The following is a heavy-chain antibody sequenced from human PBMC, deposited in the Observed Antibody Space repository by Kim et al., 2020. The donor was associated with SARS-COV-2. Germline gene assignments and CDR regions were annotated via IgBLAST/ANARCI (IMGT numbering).Heavy chain of an antibody. V-gene: IGHV3-9*01. J-gene: IGHJ4*02. D-gene: IGHD3-16*02. CDR2: ISWNSGSI. Sequence: GGSLRLSCAASGFTFDDYAMHWVRQAPGKGLEWVSGISWNSGSIGYADSVKGRFTISRDNAKNSLYLQMNSLRAEDTALYYCAKDANYVWGSYRLVWYFDYWGQGTLVTVSS. CDR1: GFTFDDYA. CDR3: AKDANYVWGSYRLVWYFDY.